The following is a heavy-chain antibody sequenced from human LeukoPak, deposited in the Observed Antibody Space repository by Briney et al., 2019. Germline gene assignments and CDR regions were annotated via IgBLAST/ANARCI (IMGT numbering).Heavy chain of an antibody. CDR2: IYYSGST. CDR3: AGDLMVYATFDY. CDR1: GGSISSSSYY. V-gene: IGHV4-39*07. D-gene: IGHD2-8*01. J-gene: IGHJ4*02. Sequence: SETLSLTCTVSGGSISSSSYYWGWIRQPPGKGLEWIGSIYYSGSTYYNPSLKSRVTISVDTSKNQFSLKLSSVTAADTAVYYCAGDLMVYATFDYWGQGTLVTVSS.